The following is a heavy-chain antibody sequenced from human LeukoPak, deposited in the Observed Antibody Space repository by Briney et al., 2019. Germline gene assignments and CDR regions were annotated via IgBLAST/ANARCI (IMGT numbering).Heavy chain of an antibody. CDR1: GYTFTSYD. V-gene: IGHV1-8*01. D-gene: IGHD6-13*01. CDR2: MNPNSGNT. CDR3: ARENIAAAGVGFFDP. J-gene: IGHJ5*02. Sequence: GASVKVSCKASGYTFTSYDINWVRQAPGQGLEWMGWMNPNSGNTVYAQKFQGRVTMTRNTSISTAYMELSSLRSEDTAVYYCARENIAAAGVGFFDPWGQGTLVTVSS.